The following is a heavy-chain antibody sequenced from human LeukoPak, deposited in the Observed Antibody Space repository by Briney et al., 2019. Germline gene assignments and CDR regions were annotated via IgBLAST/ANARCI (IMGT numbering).Heavy chain of an antibody. CDR3: AKKGATTGDFDY. J-gene: IGHJ4*02. V-gene: IGHV3-23*01. D-gene: IGHD1-26*01. CDR2: ISGSGGDT. CDR1: GFTSGVYA. Sequence: PGGTLRLSCVASGFTSGVYAMSWVRQAPGKGPEWVSAISGSGGDTYYADSVKGRFTISRDNSKNTLYLQMNSLRAEDTAVYYCAKKGATTGDFDYWGQGTLVTVSS.